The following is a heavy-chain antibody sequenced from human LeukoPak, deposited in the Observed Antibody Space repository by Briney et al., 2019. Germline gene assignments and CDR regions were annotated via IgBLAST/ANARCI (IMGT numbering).Heavy chain of an antibody. D-gene: IGHD2-2*01. Sequence: ASVRVSCKTSGYTFSNFGINWVRQAPGQGLEWMGWISGNNDNPNYGQKFQGRFTVTTDSSTSTAYMELRNLTFDDTAVYYCARDGTSTDGYWGQGTLVTVSS. CDR1: GYTFSNFG. CDR3: ARDGTSTDGY. CDR2: ISGNNDNP. J-gene: IGHJ4*02. V-gene: IGHV1-18*01.